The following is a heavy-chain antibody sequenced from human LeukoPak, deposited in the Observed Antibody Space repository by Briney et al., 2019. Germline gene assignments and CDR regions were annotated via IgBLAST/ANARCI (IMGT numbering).Heavy chain of an antibody. J-gene: IGHJ3*01. Sequence: ASVKVSCKSSGYTFTSYPMNWVRQAPGQGLEWMGWINTDTGNPTYAQGFTGRFVFSLDTSVSTAYLQITSLKAGDTAVYYCARAGLTGSKVAFDVWGQGTMVTVSS. CDR3: ARAGLTGSKVAFDV. CDR1: GYTFTSYP. CDR2: INTDTGNP. D-gene: IGHD1-20*01. V-gene: IGHV7-4-1*02.